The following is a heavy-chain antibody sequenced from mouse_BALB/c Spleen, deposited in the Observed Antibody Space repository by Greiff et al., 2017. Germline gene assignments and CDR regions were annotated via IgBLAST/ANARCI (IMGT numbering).Heavy chain of an antibody. CDR1: GYTFTSYY. J-gene: IGHJ4*01. D-gene: IGHD2-1*01. CDR2: IYPGNVNT. CDR3: ARDYGNYMDY. V-gene: IGHV1S56*01. Sequence: VQLQESGPELVKPGASVRISCKASGYTFTSYYIHWVKQRPGQGLEWIGWIYPGNVNTKYNEKFKGKATLTADKSSSTAYMQLSSLTSEDSAVYFCARDYGNYMDYWGQGTSVTVSS.